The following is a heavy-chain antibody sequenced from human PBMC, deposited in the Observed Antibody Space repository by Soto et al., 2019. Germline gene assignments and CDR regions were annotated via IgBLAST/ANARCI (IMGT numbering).Heavy chain of an antibody. CDR1: GFTFGAFP. Sequence: PGGSLRLSWTASGFTFGAFPRGCFRPPHGRGLGWVGLIRSKAYGGTKEYAASVKGRFTISRDDSKSIAYLQMNSLKTEDTAVYYCTREPNYDFWSGYYISAFDIWGQGTMVTVSS. CDR3: TREPNYDFWSGYYISAFDI. D-gene: IGHD3-3*01. CDR2: IRSKAYGGTK. V-gene: IGHV3-49*03. J-gene: IGHJ3*02.